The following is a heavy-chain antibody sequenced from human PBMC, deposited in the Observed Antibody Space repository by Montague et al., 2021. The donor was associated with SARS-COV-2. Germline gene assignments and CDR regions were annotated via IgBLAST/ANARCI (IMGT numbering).Heavy chain of an antibody. CDR2: IDWDDDK. Sequence: VKPTQTLTLTRTLSGVSLSTSGMRASWIRQPPGKALEWLARIDWDDDKFYSTSLKTRLTISKDTSKNQVVLTMTNMDPVDTATYYCARSHYDILTAYYTPFDYWGQGTLVTVSS. CDR3: ARSHYDILTAYYTPFDY. D-gene: IGHD3-9*01. V-gene: IGHV2-70*04. J-gene: IGHJ4*02. CDR1: GVSLSTSGMR.